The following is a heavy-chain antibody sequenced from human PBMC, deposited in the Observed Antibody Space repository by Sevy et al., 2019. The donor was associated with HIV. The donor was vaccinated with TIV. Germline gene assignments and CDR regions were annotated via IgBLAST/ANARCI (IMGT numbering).Heavy chain of an antibody. V-gene: IGHV1-69*06. CDR3: ARGAGYYWDDVFDI. J-gene: IGHJ3*02. D-gene: IGHD3-22*01. CDR2: IIPIFGTA. Sequence: ASVKVSCKASGGTFSSYAISWVRQAPGQGLEWMGGIIPIFGTANYAQKFQGRVTITADKSTSTAYMELSSLRSEDTAVYYCARGAGYYWDDVFDIWGQGTMVTVSS. CDR1: GGTFSSYA.